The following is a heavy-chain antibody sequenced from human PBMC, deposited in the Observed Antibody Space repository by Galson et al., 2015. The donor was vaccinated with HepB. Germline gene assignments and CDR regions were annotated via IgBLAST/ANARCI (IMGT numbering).Heavy chain of an antibody. D-gene: IGHD1-26*01. CDR2: IKQDGSEK. J-gene: IGHJ4*02. Sequence: SLRLSCAASGFTFSSYRMSWVRQAPGKGLEWVANIKQDGSEKYYVDSVKGRFTISRDNAKNSLYLQMNSLRAEDTAVYYCARGLVGATDFDYWGQGTLVTVSS. CDR3: ARGLVGATDFDY. V-gene: IGHV3-7*03. CDR1: GFTFSSYR.